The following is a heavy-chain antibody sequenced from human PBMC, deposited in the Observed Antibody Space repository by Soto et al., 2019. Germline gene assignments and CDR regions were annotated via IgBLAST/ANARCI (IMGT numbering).Heavy chain of an antibody. CDR1: GYTFTSYG. J-gene: IGHJ4*02. CDR3: ARGSSFDFWSGYGDY. D-gene: IGHD3-3*01. Sequence: EASVKVSCKASGYTFTSYGISWVRQAPGQGLEWMGWISAYNGNTNYAQKLQGRVTMTTDTSTSTAYMELRSLRSDDTAVYYCARGSSFDFWSGYGDYWGQGTLVTVSS. V-gene: IGHV1-18*01. CDR2: ISAYNGNT.